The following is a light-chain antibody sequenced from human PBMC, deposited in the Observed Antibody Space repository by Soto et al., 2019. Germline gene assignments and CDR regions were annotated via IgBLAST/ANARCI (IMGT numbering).Light chain of an antibody. CDR1: QSISSY. J-gene: IGKJ4*01. CDR2: AAS. Sequence: DIQITQSPSALSASLAHRVNLTFRASQSISSYLNWYQQKPGKAPKLLIYAASSLQSGVPSRFSGSGSGTDFTLTISSLQTEDFATYYCKQSYSTPLTFGGGTKVDIK. CDR3: KQSYSTPLT. V-gene: IGKV1-39*01.